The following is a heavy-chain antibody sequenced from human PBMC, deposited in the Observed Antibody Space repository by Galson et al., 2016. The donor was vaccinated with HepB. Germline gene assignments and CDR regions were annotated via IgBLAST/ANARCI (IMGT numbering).Heavy chain of an antibody. D-gene: IGHD3-3*01. CDR2: ISAYNGNT. CDR3: AREYYDFWSGYYPPLDY. V-gene: IGHV1-18*01. CDR1: GYTFTSYG. J-gene: IGHJ4*02. Sequence: SVKVSCKASGYTFTSYGISWVRQAPGQGLEWMGWISAYNGNTNYAQKLQGRVTMTTDTSTSTAYMELKSLRSDDPAVYYCAREYYDFWSGYYPPLDYWGQGTLVTVSS.